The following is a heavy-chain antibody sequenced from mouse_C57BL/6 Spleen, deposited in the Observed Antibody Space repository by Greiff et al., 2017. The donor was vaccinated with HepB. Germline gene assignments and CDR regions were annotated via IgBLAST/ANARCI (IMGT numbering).Heavy chain of an antibody. D-gene: IGHD2-4*01. CDR2: IGPNSGGT. CDR3: ASRGDYDDFDY. Sequence: QVQLKQPGAELVKPGASVKLSCKASGYTFTSYWMHWVKQRPGRGLEWIGRIGPNSGGTKYKEKFKSTATLTVDQPSSTAYMQLSSLTSEDSAVYYCASRGDYDDFDYWGQGTTLTVSS. J-gene: IGHJ2*01. CDR1: GYTFTSYW. V-gene: IGHV1-72*01.